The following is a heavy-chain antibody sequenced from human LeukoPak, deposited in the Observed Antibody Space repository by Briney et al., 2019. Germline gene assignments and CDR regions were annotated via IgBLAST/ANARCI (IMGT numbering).Heavy chain of an antibody. D-gene: IGHD3-22*01. J-gene: IGHJ5*02. CDR3: ASSDDRSQPTSP. CDR2: IIPTLGIA. Sequence: ASVKVSCKASGGTFSSYAISWVRQAPGQGLEWMGRIIPTLGIANYAQKFQGRVTITADKSTSTAYMELSSLRSEDTAVYYCASSDDRSQPTSPWGQGTLVTVSS. V-gene: IGHV1-69*04. CDR1: GGTFSSYA.